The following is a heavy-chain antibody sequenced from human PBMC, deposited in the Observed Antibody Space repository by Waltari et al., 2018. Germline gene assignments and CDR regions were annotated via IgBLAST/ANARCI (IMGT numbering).Heavy chain of an antibody. CDR2: IIPILGIA. CDR1: GATFSSYP. D-gene: IGHD2-2*01. J-gene: IGHJ5*02. Sequence: QVQLVQSGAEVKKPGSSVKVSCKASGATFSSYPISWARQAPGQGLEWMGRIIPILGIANYAQKFQGRVTITADKSTSTAYMELSSLRSEDTAVYYCARACSSTSCYWSWFDPWGQGTLVTVSS. CDR3: ARACSSTSCYWSWFDP. V-gene: IGHV1-69*02.